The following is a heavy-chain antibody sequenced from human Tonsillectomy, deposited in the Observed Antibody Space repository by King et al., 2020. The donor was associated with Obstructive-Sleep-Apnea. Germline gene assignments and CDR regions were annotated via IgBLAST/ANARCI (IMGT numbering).Heavy chain of an antibody. J-gene: IGHJ3*02. Sequence: QLVQSGAEVKKPGSSVKVSCKASGGTFSSHAISWVRQAPGQGLEWMGGIIPILGIISYAQKVQDRVTINADRSTSTAYMELSSLGSEDTAVYYCAKGWDEVHLANGDYFFVFDIWGQGTLVTVSS. D-gene: IGHD4-17*01. CDR1: GGTFSSHA. V-gene: IGHV1-69*09. CDR2: IIPILGII. CDR3: AKGWDEVHLANGDYFFVFDI.